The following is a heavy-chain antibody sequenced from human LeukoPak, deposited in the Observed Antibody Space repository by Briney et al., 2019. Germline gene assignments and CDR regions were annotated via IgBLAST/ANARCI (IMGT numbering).Heavy chain of an antibody. V-gene: IGHV1-2*06. J-gene: IGHJ4*02. CDR3: ARDSVLGAK. Sequence: GASVKVACKASGCTLTGYYMHWVRQAPGQGLEWMGRISPNTGGTKYAQKFQGRVTLTRDTSISTAYLDLSNLTSDDTAVYYCARDSVLGAKWGQGTLVTVSS. CDR1: GCTLTGYY. D-gene: IGHD1-26*01. CDR2: ISPNTGGT.